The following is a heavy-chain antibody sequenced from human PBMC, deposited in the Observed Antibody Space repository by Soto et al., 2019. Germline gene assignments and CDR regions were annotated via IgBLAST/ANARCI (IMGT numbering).Heavy chain of an antibody. CDR2: ISAYNGNT. D-gene: IGHD2-2*01. CDR1: GYTFTSYG. J-gene: IGHJ6*03. V-gene: IGHV1-18*01. CDR3: VRAYCISTSCHDLYYYYYMDV. Sequence: GASVKVSCKASGYTFTSYGISWVRQAPGQGLEWMGWISAYNGNTNYAQKLQGRVTMTTDTSTSTAYMELKSLRSDDTAVYYCVRAYCISTSCHDLYYYYYMDVWGKGTTVTVSS.